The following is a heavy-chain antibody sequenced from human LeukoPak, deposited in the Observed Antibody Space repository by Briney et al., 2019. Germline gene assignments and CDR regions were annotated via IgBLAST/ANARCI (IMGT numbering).Heavy chain of an antibody. CDR1: GGSVRSYW. D-gene: IGHD1-26*01. Sequence: PSETLSLTCDVSGGSVRSYWWDWVRQPAGKGLEWLGRIYSTGSTRFNPSLKSRLTLSIDTSTNQFSLKLTSVTAADTAVYFCARQGYTVSYYFLDYWSQGTLVTVSS. J-gene: IGHJ4*02. V-gene: IGHV4-4*07. CDR3: ARQGYTVSYYFLDY. CDR2: IYSTGST.